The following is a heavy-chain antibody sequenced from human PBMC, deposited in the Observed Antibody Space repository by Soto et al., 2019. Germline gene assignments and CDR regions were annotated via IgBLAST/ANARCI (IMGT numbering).Heavy chain of an antibody. Sequence: SETLSLTCALYGASFDGYYWSWIRQSPAKGVEWIGDIHHSGSTKYNPSLKSRVSLSVDTSTKQFSLKMTSMTAADRGVYYCARGVDSWSGYLFWGQGTPVTVS. J-gene: IGHJ4*02. V-gene: IGHV4-34*01. CDR2: IHHSGST. CDR1: GASFDGYY. D-gene: IGHD3-3*01. CDR3: ARGVDSWSGYLF.